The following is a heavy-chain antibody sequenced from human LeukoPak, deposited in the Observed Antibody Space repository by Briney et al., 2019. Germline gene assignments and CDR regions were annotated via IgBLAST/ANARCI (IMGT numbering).Heavy chain of an antibody. D-gene: IGHD2-15*01. V-gene: IGHV1-8*01. CDR2: MNPNSGNT. Sequence: ASVKVSCKASGYTFTSYDINWLRQATGHGLEWMGWMNPNSGNTGYVQKFQGRVTMARNTSISTAYMELSSLRSEDTAVYYCARVSCSGGSCYQGYWGQGTLVTVSS. CDR1: GYTFTSYD. CDR3: ARVSCSGGSCYQGY. J-gene: IGHJ4*02.